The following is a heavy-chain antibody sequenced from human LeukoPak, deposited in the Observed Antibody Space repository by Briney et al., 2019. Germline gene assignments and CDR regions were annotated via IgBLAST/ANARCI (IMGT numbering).Heavy chain of an antibody. D-gene: IGHD3-10*01. CDR3: ARDPGPTLVRGVISYFDY. J-gene: IGHJ4*02. Sequence: GGSLRLSCAASGFTFNKYWMTWVRQAPGKGLEWVANVNQDGTEKYYVDSVKGRFTISRDKSKNTLDLKMNSLRVEDTAVYYCARDPGPTLVRGVISYFDYWGQGTLVTVSS. V-gene: IGHV3-7*01. CDR1: GFTFNKYW. CDR2: VNQDGTEK.